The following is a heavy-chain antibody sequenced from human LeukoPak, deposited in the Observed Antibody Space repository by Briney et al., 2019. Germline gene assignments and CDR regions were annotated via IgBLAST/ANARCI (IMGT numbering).Heavy chain of an antibody. CDR2: IYYTGST. Sequence: PSETLSLTCTVSGGSIRTNYWSWIRQPPGKGLEWIGFIYYTGSTNHNPSLKSRVTISVDTSKNQFSLRLSSVTAADTAVYYCASFPGTSRFQYWGQGTLVTVSS. D-gene: IGHD3-3*01. CDR3: ASFPGTSRFQY. J-gene: IGHJ4*02. CDR1: GGSIRTNY. V-gene: IGHV4-59*01.